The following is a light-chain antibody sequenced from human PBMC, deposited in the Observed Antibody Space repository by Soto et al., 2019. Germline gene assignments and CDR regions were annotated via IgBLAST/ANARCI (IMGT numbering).Light chain of an antibody. V-gene: IGLV2-14*01. CDR2: EVN. CDR1: SSDVGGYNY. J-gene: IGLJ1*01. Sequence: QSVLAEAASVSGSPGQSITISCTGTSSDVGGYNYVSWYQQHTGTAPKLMIYEVNNRTSEVSNCFSGSKSGNTASLTISGLQPENEADDYCKSYTLRYTGVLGTRTMGTVL. CDR3: KSYTLRYTGV.